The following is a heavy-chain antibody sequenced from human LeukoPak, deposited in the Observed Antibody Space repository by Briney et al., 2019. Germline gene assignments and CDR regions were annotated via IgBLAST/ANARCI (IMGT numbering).Heavy chain of an antibody. Sequence: SSVKVSCKASGGTFSSYAISWVRQAPGQGLEWMGGIIPIFGTANYAQKFQGRVTITADESTSTAYMELSSPRSEDTAVYYCARDKGAEECGGSCYGRYDAFDIWGQGTMVTVSS. CDR1: GGTFSSYA. CDR2: IIPIFGTA. J-gene: IGHJ3*02. V-gene: IGHV1-69*01. D-gene: IGHD2-15*01. CDR3: ARDKGAEECGGSCYGRYDAFDI.